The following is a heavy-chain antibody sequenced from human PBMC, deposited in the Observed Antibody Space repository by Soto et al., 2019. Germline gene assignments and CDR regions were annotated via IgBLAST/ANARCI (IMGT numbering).Heavy chain of an antibody. CDR3: ARVELNCSGGSCYSTYYYGMDV. CDR1: GGTFSSYA. CDR2: IIPIFGTA. V-gene: IGHV1-69*01. Sequence: QVQLVQSGAEVKKPGSSVKVSCKASGGTFSSYAISWVRQAPGQGLEWMGGIIPIFGTANYAQKFQGRVTITADESTSTAYMELSSLGSEDTAVYYCARVELNCSGGSCYSTYYYGMDVWGQGTTVTVSS. J-gene: IGHJ6*02. D-gene: IGHD2-15*01.